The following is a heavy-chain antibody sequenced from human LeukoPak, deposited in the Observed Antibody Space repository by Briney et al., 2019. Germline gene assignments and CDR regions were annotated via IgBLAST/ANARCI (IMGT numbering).Heavy chain of an antibody. J-gene: IGHJ4*02. V-gene: IGHV3-53*01. CDR1: GFTFSSYS. CDR2: IYGVDGT. CDR3: ARDLLY. Sequence: GGSLRLACAASGFTFSSYSMNWVRRAPGKGLEWVSVIYGVDGTSYADSVKGRFTISRDNSKNTVYLQMNSLGAEDTAVYYCARDLLYWGQGTLVTVSS. D-gene: IGHD1-26*01.